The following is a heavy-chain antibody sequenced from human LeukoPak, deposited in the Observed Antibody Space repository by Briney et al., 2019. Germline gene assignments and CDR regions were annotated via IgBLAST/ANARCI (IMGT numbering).Heavy chain of an antibody. CDR2: IYTSGST. CDR3: AGNYYGSGSYYSEDRY. J-gene: IGHJ4*02. D-gene: IGHD3-10*01. V-gene: IGHV4-4*08. Sequence: SETLSLTCTVSSGSIGSYYWSWIRQPPGKGLEWIGRIYTSGSTNYNPSLKSRVTISVDTSKNQFSLKLSSVTAADTAVYYCAGNYYGSGSYYSEDRYWGQGTLVTVSS. CDR1: SGSIGSYY.